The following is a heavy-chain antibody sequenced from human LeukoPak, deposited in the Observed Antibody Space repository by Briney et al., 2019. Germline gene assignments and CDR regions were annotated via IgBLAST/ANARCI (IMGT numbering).Heavy chain of an antibody. Sequence: PSETLSLTCTVSGGSISSSSYYWGWIRQPPGKGLEWIGSIYYSGSTYYNPSLKSRVTISVDTSKNQFSLKLSSVTAADTAVYYCARRSPGGSYFDYWGQGTLVTVSS. V-gene: IGHV4-39*01. J-gene: IGHJ4*02. CDR2: IYYSGST. CDR3: ARRSPGGSYFDY. D-gene: IGHD1-26*01. CDR1: GGSISSSSYY.